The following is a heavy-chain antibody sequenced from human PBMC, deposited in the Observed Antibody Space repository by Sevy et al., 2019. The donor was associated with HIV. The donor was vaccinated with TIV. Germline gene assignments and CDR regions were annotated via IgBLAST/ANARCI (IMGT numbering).Heavy chain of an antibody. V-gene: IGHV4-34*01. Sequence: SETLSLTCAVYGGSFSGYYWSWIRQPPGKGLEWIGEINHSGSTNYNPSLKGRVTISVDTSKNRFSLKLSSVTAADTAVYYCARWAWGSSTTVTHVLDYYYGMDVWGQGTTVTVSS. CDR3: ARWAWGSSTTVTHVLDYYYGMDV. CDR1: GGSFSGYY. D-gene: IGHD4-17*01. CDR2: INHSGST. J-gene: IGHJ6*02.